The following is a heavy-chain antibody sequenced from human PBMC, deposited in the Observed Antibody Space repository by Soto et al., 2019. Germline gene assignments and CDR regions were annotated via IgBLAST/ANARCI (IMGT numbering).Heavy chain of an antibody. CDR2: IYYRGNT. V-gene: IGHV4-39*01. J-gene: IGHJ4*02. D-gene: IGHD3-9*01. Sequence: PSETLSLTCSVSGDSINSDNYYWGWIRQPPGKGLEWIGSIYYRGNTYNNPSLKTRVTISLDKSKSQFSLKLNSVTAADSAVYFCARLEGLATISYYFDYWGQGTLVT. CDR1: GDSINSDNYY. CDR3: ARLEGLATISYYFDY.